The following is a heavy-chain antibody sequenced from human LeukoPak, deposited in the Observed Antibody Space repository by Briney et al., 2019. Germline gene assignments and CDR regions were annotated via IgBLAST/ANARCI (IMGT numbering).Heavy chain of an antibody. J-gene: IGHJ4*02. D-gene: IGHD6-13*01. CDR1: GYTFIGYY. CDR2: INPNSGGT. Sequence: ASVKVSCKASGYTFIGYYIRWVRQAPGQGLEWMGWINPNSGGTNYAQKFQGRVTMTRDTSISTAYMELSRLRSDDTAMYYCARGPIASAGTVDYWGQGTLVTVSS. V-gene: IGHV1-2*02. CDR3: ARGPIASAGTVDY.